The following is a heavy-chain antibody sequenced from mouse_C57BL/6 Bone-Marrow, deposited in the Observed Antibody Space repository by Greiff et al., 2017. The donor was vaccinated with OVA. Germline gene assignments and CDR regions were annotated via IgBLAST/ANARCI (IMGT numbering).Heavy chain of an antibody. Sequence: QVQLHQPGAELVRPGSSVKLSCKASGYTFTSYWMHWVKQRPGQGLEWIGRIHPSDSDTNYNQKFKGKATLTVDKSSSTAYMQLSSLTSEDSAVYYCAINYADYAMDYWGQGTSVTVSS. J-gene: IGHJ4*01. CDR2: IHPSDSDT. V-gene: IGHV1-74*01. CDR1: GYTFTSYW. D-gene: IGHD1-1*01. CDR3: AINYADYAMDY.